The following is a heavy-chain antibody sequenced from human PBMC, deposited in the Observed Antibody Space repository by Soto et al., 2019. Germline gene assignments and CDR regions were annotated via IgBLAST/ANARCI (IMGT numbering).Heavy chain of an antibody. V-gene: IGHV3-30*03. CDR3: ATGVTGYGSAWYDKALDP. CDR2: IPYDGDIK. CDR1: KFFFGSYT. Sequence: GGSLRLSCVASKFFFGSYTMHWIRQAPGKGLEWVALIPYDGDIKEYGDFAKGRFAVSRDNTRKTLFLQMNSLRPDDTGLYRCATGVTGYGSAWYDKALDPWGKGPLVT. J-gene: IGHJ5*02. D-gene: IGHD6-19*01.